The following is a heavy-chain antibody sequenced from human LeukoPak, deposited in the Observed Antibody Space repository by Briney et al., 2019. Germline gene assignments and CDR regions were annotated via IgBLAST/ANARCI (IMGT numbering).Heavy chain of an antibody. CDR2: ISSSSSYI. Sequence: PVGSLRLSCAASGFTFSSYSMNWVRQAPGKGLEWVSSISSSSSYIYYADSVKGRFTISRDNAKNSLYLQMNSLRAEDTAVYYCARTKLGIPDYWGQGTLDTVSS. J-gene: IGHJ4*02. CDR1: GFTFSSYS. D-gene: IGHD7-27*01. CDR3: ARTKLGIPDY. V-gene: IGHV3-21*01.